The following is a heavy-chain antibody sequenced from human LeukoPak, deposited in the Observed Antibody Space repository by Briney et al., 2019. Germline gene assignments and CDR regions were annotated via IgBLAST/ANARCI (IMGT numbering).Heavy chain of an antibody. CDR1: GGTFSSYA. CDR3: AREMESLANGFDL. CDR2: IIPISGTA. Sequence: SVKVSCKASGGTFSSYAISWVRQAPGQGVEWMGGIIPISGTANYAQKFQGRVTITADESTSTAYMELSSLRSEDTALYYCAREMESLANGFDLWGQGTMVTVSS. V-gene: IGHV1-69*13. J-gene: IGHJ3*01. D-gene: IGHD3-3*01.